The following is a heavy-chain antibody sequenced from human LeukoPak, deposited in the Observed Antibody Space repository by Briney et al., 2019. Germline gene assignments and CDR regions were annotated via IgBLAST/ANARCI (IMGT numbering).Heavy chain of an antibody. Sequence: GASVKVSCKASGYTFTSYGISWVRQAPGQGLEWMGWISAYNGNTNYAQKLQGRVTMTTDTSTSTAYMELRSLRSDDTAVYYCARFNSSGWFYYHYYGMDVWGQGTTVTVSS. CDR1: GYTFTSYG. CDR3: ARFNSSGWFYYHYYGMDV. D-gene: IGHD6-19*01. V-gene: IGHV1-18*01. CDR2: ISAYNGNT. J-gene: IGHJ6*02.